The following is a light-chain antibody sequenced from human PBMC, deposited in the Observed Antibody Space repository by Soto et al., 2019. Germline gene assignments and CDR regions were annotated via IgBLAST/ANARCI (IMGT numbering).Light chain of an antibody. J-gene: IGLJ2*01. CDR2: RNT. V-gene: IGLV1-47*01. Sequence: QSVLTQPPSASGTPGQRVTISCSGSSSNIGRNYVYWYQQLPGTAPKLLIYRNTQRPSGVPDRFSGSKSGTSASLAISGLRSEDEADYYCAAWDDSLSGYVVFGGGTKVTVL. CDR1: SSNIGRNY. CDR3: AAWDDSLSGYVV.